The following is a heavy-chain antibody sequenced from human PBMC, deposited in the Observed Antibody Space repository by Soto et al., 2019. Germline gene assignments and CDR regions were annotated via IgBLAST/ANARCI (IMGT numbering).Heavy chain of an antibody. Sequence: GASVKVSCKASGYTFTSYGISWVRQAPGQGLEWMGWISAYNGNTNYAQKLQGRVTMTTDTSTSTAYMELRSLRSDDTAVYYCASSLTVTQFDYWYFDLWGRGTQVTSPQ. CDR2: ISAYNGNT. V-gene: IGHV1-18*04. J-gene: IGHJ2*01. CDR1: GYTFTSYG. D-gene: IGHD4-17*01. CDR3: ASSLTVTQFDYWYFDL.